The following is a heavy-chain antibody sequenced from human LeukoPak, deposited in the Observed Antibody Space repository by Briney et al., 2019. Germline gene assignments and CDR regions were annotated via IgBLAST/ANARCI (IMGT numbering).Heavy chain of an antibody. Sequence: GGSLRLSCVASAFSVSRNHVTWVRQAPGKGLEWVSLIYTGSKTDYADSVKGRFTISRDNSKNTVYLQMNSLRAEDTAVYYCARLDTSNHDFWSGRPRGYMEVWGKGTTVTVSS. CDR3: ARLDTSNHDFWSGRPRGYMEV. J-gene: IGHJ6*03. V-gene: IGHV3-53*01. CDR1: AFSVSRNH. D-gene: IGHD3-3*01. CDR2: IYTGSKT.